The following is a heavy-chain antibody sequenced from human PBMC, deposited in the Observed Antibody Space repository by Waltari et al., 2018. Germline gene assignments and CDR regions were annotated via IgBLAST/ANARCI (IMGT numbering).Heavy chain of an antibody. V-gene: IGHV4-39*01. J-gene: IGHJ5*02. CDR1: GGSISSSSYY. CDR2: IYYSGST. CDR3: ASTPGSSWYSNWFDP. D-gene: IGHD6-13*01. Sequence: QLQLQESGPGLVKPSETLSLTCTVSGGSISSSSYYWGWIRQPPGKGLEWIGSIYYSGSTYYNPSLKSQVTISVDTSKNQFSLKLSSVTAADTAVYYCASTPGSSWYSNWFDPWGQGTLVTVSS.